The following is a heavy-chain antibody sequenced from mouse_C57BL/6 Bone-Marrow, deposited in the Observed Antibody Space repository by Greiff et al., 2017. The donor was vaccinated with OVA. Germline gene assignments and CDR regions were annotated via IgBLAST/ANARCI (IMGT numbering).Heavy chain of an antibody. Sequence: QVQLKQSGAELVKPGASVKISCKASGYAFSSYWMTWVKQRPGKGLEWIGQIYPGDGDTNYNGKFKGKATLTADKSSSTAYMQLSSLTSEDSAVYFCARNLSFAYWGKGAMVTVSA. V-gene: IGHV1-80*01. CDR2: IYPGDGDT. D-gene: IGHD6-1*01. J-gene: IGHJ3*01. CDR1: GYAFSSYW. CDR3: ARNLSFAY.